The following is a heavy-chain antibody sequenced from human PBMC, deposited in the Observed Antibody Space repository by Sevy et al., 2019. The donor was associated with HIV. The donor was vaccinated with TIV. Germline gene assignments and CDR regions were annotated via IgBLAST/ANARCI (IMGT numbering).Heavy chain of an antibody. D-gene: IGHD2-15*01. V-gene: IGHV3-30-3*01. CDR1: GFTFNTYS. Sequence: GGSLRLSCSVSGFTFNTYSFHWVRQAPGMGLEWASVISSDGVNKYYADSVRGRFTISRDNSKSTLYLQMNNLRAGDTGVYYCARGGILVEGDDRTTPFDFWGQGTLVTVSS. J-gene: IGHJ4*02. CDR3: ARGGILVEGDDRTTPFDF. CDR2: ISSDGVNK.